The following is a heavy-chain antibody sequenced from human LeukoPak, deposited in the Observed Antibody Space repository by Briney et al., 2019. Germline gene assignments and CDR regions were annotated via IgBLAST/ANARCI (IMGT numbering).Heavy chain of an antibody. CDR1: GGTFSSYA. Sequence: SVKVSCKASGGTFSSYAISWVRQAPGQGLEWMGGIIPIFGTANYAQKFQGRVTITADESTSTAYMELSSLRSEDTAVYYCARSFLTIFGTDNYFDYWAREPWSPSPQ. CDR2: IIPIFGTA. J-gene: IGHJ4*02. D-gene: IGHD3-3*01. V-gene: IGHV1-69*13. CDR3: ARSFLTIFGTDNYFDY.